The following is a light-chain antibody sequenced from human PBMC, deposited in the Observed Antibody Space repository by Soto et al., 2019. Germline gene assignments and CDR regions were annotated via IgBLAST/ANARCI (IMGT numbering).Light chain of an antibody. CDR3: VLYMRSGISV. J-gene: IGLJ2*01. CDR2: NTN. V-gene: IGLV8-61*01. CDR1: SDSVSASHV. Sequence: QTVVTQEPSFSVSPGGTVTLTCGLSSDSVSASHVPSWYQQTPGQAPRTLIYNTNTRSSGVPDRFSGSILGNRAALTITGAQADDESDYYCVLYMRSGISVFGGGTKVTVL.